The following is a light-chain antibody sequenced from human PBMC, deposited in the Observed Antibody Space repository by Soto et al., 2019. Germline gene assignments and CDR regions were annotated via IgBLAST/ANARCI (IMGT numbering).Light chain of an antibody. V-gene: IGKV1-33*01. J-gene: IGKJ2*01. CDR3: QQFDNLPST. CDR2: DAS. Sequence: DIQMTQSPSSLSASVGDRVTITCQASQDIPNYLNWYQQKPGKAPNLLINDASKLETGVPSRFSGRGSGTHFTLTISSLQPEDIAIYYCQQFDNLPSTFGQGTKVDIK. CDR1: QDIPNY.